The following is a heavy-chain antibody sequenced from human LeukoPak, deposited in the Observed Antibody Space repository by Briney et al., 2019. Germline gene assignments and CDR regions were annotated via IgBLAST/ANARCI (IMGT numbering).Heavy chain of an antibody. CDR2: IYPGDSDI. CDR3: ARHGYSSFSVSFDGFDI. J-gene: IGHJ3*02. V-gene: IGHV5-51*01. CDR1: GYTFTNYW. Sequence: GESLKISCKGSGYTFTNYWIGWVRQMPGKGLEWMGIIYPGDSDIRYSPSFRGQVTISADKSISTAYLQWSSLQASDTAMYYCARHGYSSFSVSFDGFDIWGQGTMVTVSS. D-gene: IGHD6-13*01.